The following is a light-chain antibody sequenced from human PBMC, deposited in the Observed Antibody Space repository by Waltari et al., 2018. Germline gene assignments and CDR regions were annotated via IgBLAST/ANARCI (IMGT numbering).Light chain of an antibody. Sequence: EIVLTQSPGTLALSPGDRATLSCRAGQSVGMSLAWYQQKPGQAPRLLIYAASSRATGIPDRFSGSGSGTDFSLTISRLEPEDFAVYYCQHYVRLPATYGQGTKVEIK. V-gene: IGKV3-20*01. J-gene: IGKJ1*01. CDR1: QSVGMS. CDR3: QHYVRLPAT. CDR2: AAS.